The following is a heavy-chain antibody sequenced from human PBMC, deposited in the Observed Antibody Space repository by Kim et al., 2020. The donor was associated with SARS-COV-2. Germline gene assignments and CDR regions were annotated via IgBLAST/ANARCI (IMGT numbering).Heavy chain of an antibody. CDR2: NRGGT. Sequence: NRGGTNYAQKFQGRVTMTRDTSISTAYMELSRLRSDDTAVYYCARDKYDYWGQGTLVTVSS. J-gene: IGHJ4*02. V-gene: IGHV1-2*02. CDR3: ARDKYDY.